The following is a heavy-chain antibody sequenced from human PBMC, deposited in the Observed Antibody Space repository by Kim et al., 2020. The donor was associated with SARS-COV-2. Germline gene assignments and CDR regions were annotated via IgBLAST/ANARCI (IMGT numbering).Heavy chain of an antibody. Sequence: GGSLRLSCAASGFTFSSHDMHWVRQATGKGLEWVSGIGAEGDTYSLGSVRGRFTISRENAKNSLYLQMNRLTGVDTAVYYCVRDLSGRNYYYGMDVWGQGTTVTVSS. CDR1: GFTFSSHD. CDR2: IGAEGDT. V-gene: IGHV3-13*01. D-gene: IGHD1-26*01. CDR3: VRDLSGRNYYYGMDV. J-gene: IGHJ6*02.